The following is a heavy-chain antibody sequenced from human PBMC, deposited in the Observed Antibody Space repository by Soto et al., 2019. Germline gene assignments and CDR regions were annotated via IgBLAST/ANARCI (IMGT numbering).Heavy chain of an antibody. CDR3: ARLNWGEGYFDL. J-gene: IGHJ2*01. CDR1: GFTFSDYY. Sequence: QVQLVESGGGLVKPGGSLRLSCSASGFTFSDYYMSWIRQAPGQGLEWVSYISSTGTTIHYADSVKGRFPIPRHAANKSMYQQRISLGAEDTAVDYGARLNWGEGYFDLWGRGSLVTVSA. V-gene: IGHV3-11*01. CDR2: ISSTGTTI. D-gene: IGHD7-27*01.